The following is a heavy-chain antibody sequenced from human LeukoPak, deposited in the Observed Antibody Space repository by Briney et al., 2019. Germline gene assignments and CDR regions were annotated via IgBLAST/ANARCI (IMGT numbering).Heavy chain of an antibody. J-gene: IGHJ4*02. D-gene: IGHD3-22*01. CDR3: ATYYYDSSGSDY. V-gene: IGHV3-74*01. CDR2: INSDGSST. Sequence: PGGSLRLSCAASGFTFSSYWMHWVRQAPGKGLVWVSRINSDGSSTSYADSVKGRFTISRDNAKNTLYLQMNSLRAEDTAVYYCATYYYDSSGSDYWGQGTLVTVSS. CDR1: GFTFSSYW.